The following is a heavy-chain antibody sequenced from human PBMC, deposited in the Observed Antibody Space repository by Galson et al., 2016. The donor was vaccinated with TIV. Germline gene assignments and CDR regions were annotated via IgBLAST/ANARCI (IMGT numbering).Heavy chain of an antibody. Sequence: VKVSCKVSGYIFTERFIHWVRQAPGERPEWVGRVGPDNGETLYAEKFQGRVTMAADTSGDTAFMELSNLRSEDTAFFYRTTGGGSSGSYYFDFWGLGTLVTVSS. CDR2: VGPDNGET. V-gene: IGHV1-69-2*01. J-gene: IGHJ4*02. CDR1: GYIFTERF. CDR3: TTGGGSSGSYYFDF. D-gene: IGHD5-12*01.